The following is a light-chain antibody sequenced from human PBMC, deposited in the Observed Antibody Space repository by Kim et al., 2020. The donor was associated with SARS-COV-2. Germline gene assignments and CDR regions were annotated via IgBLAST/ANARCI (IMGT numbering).Light chain of an antibody. CDR1: SRDIGLYDY. Sequence: ITISCTGTSRDIGLYDYVSWYPHHPGKAPILIFYDVTKRPSGVSDRFSGSKSGNPASLAISGHQAEDEGDYYCSSYTTAITFLYVSGSGTKVTVL. V-gene: IGLV2-14*03. J-gene: IGLJ1*01. CDR2: DVT. CDR3: SSYTTAITFLYV.